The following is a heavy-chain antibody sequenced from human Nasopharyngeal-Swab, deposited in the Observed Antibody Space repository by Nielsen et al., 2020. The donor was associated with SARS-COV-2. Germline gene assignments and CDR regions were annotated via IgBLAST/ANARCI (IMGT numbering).Heavy chain of an antibody. V-gene: IGHV4-31*02. CDR2: IYYSGST. Sequence: RQAPGKGLEWIGYIYYSGSTYYNPSLKSRVTISVDTSKNQFSLKLSSVTAADTAVYYCARVSRYYYTDVWGKGTTVTVSS. CDR3: ARVSRYYYTDV. J-gene: IGHJ6*03.